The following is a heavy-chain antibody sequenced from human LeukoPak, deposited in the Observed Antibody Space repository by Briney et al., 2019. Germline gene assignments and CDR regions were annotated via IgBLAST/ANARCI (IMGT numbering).Heavy chain of an antibody. CDR3: ARALVGATRLVDY. Sequence: SETLSLTCTVSGGSVSYYYWSWIRQPPGKGLEWIAYIYYSGSTNYNPSLRSRVTISVDTSKNQFSLKLSSVTAADTAVYYCARALVGATRLVDYWGQGTLVTVSS. V-gene: IGHV4-59*02. CDR1: GGSVSYYY. D-gene: IGHD1-26*01. J-gene: IGHJ4*02. CDR2: IYYSGST.